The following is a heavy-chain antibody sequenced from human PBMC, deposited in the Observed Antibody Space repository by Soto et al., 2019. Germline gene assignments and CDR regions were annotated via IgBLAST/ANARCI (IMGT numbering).Heavy chain of an antibody. CDR1: GFSLITTGAG. J-gene: IGHJ3*02. D-gene: IGHD3-10*01. CDR3: ARRQSIMIRGANAFDI. Sequence: QITLKESGPTLVQPTQTLTLTCSFSGFSLITTGAGVGWIRQPPGKAPEWLALIYWDGEKRYSPALKSRLTITKDSSKNQVVLTMTNMDPVDTATYCCARRQSIMIRGANAFDIWGQGTFLSVSS. V-gene: IGHV2-5*02. CDR2: IYWDGEK.